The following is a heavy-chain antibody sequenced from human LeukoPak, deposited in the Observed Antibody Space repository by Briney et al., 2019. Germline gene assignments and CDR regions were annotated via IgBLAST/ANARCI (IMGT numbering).Heavy chain of an antibody. CDR2: IYHSGST. CDR1: GGSISSSNW. J-gene: IGHJ4*02. Sequence: SETLSLTCAVSGGSISSSNWWSWVRQPPGKGLEWIGEIYHSGSTNYNPSLKSRVTISVDKSKNQFSLKLSSVTAADTAVYYCARAGDYYGSGSYYNDPDFDYWGQGTLVTVSS. V-gene: IGHV4-4*02. CDR3: ARAGDYYGSGSYYNDPDFDY. D-gene: IGHD3-10*01.